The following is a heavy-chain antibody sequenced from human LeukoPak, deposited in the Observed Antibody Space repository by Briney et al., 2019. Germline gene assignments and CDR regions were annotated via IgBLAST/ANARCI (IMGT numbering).Heavy chain of an antibody. J-gene: IGHJ4*02. D-gene: IGHD3-16*02. CDR3: AKESYDHVWGSYPSK. CDR2: IWYDGSNK. V-gene: IGHV3-33*06. Sequence: SGGSLRLSCAASGFTFSSYGMHWVRQAPGKGLEWVAVIWYDGSNKYYADSVKGRFTISRDNSKNTLYLQMNSLGAEDTAVYYCAKESYDHVWGSYPSKWGQGTLVTVSS. CDR1: GFTFSSYG.